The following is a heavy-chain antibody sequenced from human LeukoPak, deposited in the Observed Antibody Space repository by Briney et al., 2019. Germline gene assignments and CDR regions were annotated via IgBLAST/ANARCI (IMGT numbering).Heavy chain of an antibody. Sequence: SETLSLTCAVSGYSISSGAYWGWLRQPPGKGLEWIGCIYHDGSTYYNPSLKSRVTISVDASKNQFSLKLTSVTATDTAVYYCVRDPPAYWGQGTLVTVSS. V-gene: IGHV4-38-2*02. CDR3: VRDPPAY. CDR1: GYSISSGAY. CDR2: IYHDGST. J-gene: IGHJ4*02.